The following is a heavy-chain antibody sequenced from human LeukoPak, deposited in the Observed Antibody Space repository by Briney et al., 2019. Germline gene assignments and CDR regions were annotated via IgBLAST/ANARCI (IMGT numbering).Heavy chain of an antibody. CDR1: GFTFSDYY. CDR3: ARAFCYSGGTCYSDYNDY. Sequence: GGSLRLSCAASGFTFSDYYIDWVRQAPGKGLEWVGRTRNRANGYTTEYAASVEGRFTVSRDNSKNSLFLQMNGLKPEDTAVYFCARAFCYSGGTCYSDYNDYWGQGALVTVSS. CDR2: TRNRANGYTT. D-gene: IGHD2-15*01. V-gene: IGHV3-72*01. J-gene: IGHJ4*02.